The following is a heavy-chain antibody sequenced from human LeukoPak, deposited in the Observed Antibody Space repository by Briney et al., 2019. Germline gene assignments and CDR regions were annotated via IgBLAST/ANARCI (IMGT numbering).Heavy chain of an antibody. J-gene: IGHJ4*02. CDR3: ARVSSGSYSS. CDR2: IISILGIA. V-gene: IGHV1-69*04. Sequence: GASVKVSCKASGGTFSSYAISWVRQAPGQGLEWMGRIISILGIANYAQKFQGRVTITADKSTSTAYMELSSLRSEDTAVYYCARVSSGSYSSWGQGTLVTVSS. CDR1: GGTFSSYA. D-gene: IGHD1-26*01.